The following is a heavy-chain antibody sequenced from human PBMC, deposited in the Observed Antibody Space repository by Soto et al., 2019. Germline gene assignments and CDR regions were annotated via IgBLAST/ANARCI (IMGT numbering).Heavy chain of an antibody. V-gene: IGHV1-18*01. J-gene: IGHJ6*02. CDR1: GYSFTTYG. CDR2: ISGYNGNT. Sequence: QVQLVQSRGEVKKPGASVKVSCKTSGYSFTTYGISWVRQAPGQGLEWMGWISGYNGNTNYAQKLQGRVTMTTDTSTSTAYMELRCLRSDDTAVYYCAREGPAPYYYYGMDVWGHGSTVTVSS. CDR3: AREGPAPYYYYGMDV.